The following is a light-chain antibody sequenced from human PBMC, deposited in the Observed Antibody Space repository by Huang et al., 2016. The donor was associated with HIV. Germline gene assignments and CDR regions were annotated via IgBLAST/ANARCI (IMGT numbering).Light chain of an antibody. CDR1: QSISSN. V-gene: IGKV3-15*01. J-gene: IGKJ1*01. CDR2: GAS. CDR3: QQYYNWPRT. Sequence: EIVLTQSPATLSVSPGERATLSCRASQSISSNLPWYQQKPGQAPSPLIYGASTRATDIPARFSGSGSGTEFTLTISSLQSEDFAVYYCQQYYNWPRTFGQGSKVEIK.